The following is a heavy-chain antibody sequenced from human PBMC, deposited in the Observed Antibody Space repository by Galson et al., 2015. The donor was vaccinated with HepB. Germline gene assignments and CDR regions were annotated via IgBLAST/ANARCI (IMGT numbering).Heavy chain of an antibody. CDR3: ARQVRILEWLFLGYYMDV. V-gene: IGHV3-23*01. J-gene: IGHJ6*03. D-gene: IGHD3-3*01. CDR1: GFTFSTYA. CDR2: ISGSIGNT. Sequence: SLRLSCAASGFTFSTYAMSWVRQAPGKGLEWVSAISGSIGNTYYADSVKGRFTISRDNSKNTLYLQMDSLSAEDTALYYCARQVRILEWLFLGYYMDVWGKGTTVIVSS.